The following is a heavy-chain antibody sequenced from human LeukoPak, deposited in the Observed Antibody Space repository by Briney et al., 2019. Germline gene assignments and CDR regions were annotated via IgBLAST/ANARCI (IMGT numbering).Heavy chain of an antibody. J-gene: IGHJ4*02. Sequence: PSETLSLTCAVYGGSFSGYYWSWIRLPPGKGLEWIGEINHSGSTNYNPSLKSRVTISVDTSKNQFSLKLSSVTAADTAVYYCARGMCSGGSCPPGYYFDYWGQGTLVTVSS. CDR1: GGSFSGYY. CDR3: ARGMCSGGSCPPGYYFDY. V-gene: IGHV4-34*01. CDR2: INHSGST. D-gene: IGHD2-15*01.